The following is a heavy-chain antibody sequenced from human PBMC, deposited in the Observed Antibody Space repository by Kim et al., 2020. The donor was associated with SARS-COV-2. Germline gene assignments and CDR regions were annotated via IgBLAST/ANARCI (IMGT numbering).Heavy chain of an antibody. Sequence: SETLSLTCTVSGGSISSSTFYWGWIRQRQGKGLEWIGNIYYGGRTYYDPSLKSRLTISVDTSRNQFSLKLISVTAADTAQYFCGRYRVGYWYFDLWGRGTLVTVSS. J-gene: IGHJ2*01. CDR3: GRYRVGYWYFDL. CDR1: GGSISSSTFY. V-gene: IGHV4-39*07. CDR2: IYYGGRT. D-gene: IGHD3-16*02.